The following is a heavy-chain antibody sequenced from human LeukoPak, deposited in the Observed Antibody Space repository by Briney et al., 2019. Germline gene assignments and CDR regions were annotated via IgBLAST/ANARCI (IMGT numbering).Heavy chain of an antibody. J-gene: IGHJ6*03. V-gene: IGHV1-18*01. Sequence: GASVKVSCKASGYTFTSYGISWVRQAPGQGLEWMGWISAYSGNTNYAQKLQGRVTMTTDTSTSTAYMELRSLRSDDTAVYYCARDGYYDFWSGYSGYYMDVWGKGTTVTVSS. CDR2: ISAYSGNT. CDR3: ARDGYYDFWSGYSGYYMDV. D-gene: IGHD3-3*01. CDR1: GYTFTSYG.